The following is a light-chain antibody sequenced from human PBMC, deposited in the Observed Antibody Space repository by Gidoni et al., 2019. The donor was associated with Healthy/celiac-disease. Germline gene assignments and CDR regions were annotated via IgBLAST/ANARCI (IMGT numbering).Light chain of an antibody. CDR2: DAS. V-gene: IGKV1-33*01. CDR3: QHYDNLPLT. CDR1: QDISNY. J-gene: IGKJ4*01. Sequence: DIQMTQSPTSLSASVGDRVTITCQASQDISNYLNWYQQKPGKAPKLLLYDASNLETGVPSRFSGSGSGTDFTFTISSLQPEDIATYYCQHYDNLPLTFGGGTKVEIK.